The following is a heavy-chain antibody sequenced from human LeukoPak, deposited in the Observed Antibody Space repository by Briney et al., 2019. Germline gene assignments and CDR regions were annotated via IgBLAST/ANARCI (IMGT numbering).Heavy chain of an antibody. D-gene: IGHD3-10*01. CDR3: AGTYYYTSGSYSNFDY. Sequence: SETLSLTCAVSGYSISSSNWWGWIRQPPGKGLEWIGYIYHSGSTYYNPSLKSRVTISVDTSKNQFSLKLSSVTAADTAVYYCAGTYYYTSGSYSNFDYWGQGTLVTVSS. J-gene: IGHJ4*02. CDR1: GYSISSSNW. V-gene: IGHV4-28*01. CDR2: IYHSGST.